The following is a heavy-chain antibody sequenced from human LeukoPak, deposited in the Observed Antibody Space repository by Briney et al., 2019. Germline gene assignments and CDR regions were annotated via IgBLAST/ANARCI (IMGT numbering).Heavy chain of an antibody. D-gene: IGHD6-19*01. CDR1: GYTFTSYG. CDR3: ARSTRWAVAGNFDY. Sequence: GASVKVSCKASGYTFTSYGISWVRQAPGQGLEWMGWISAYNGNTNYAQKLQGRVTMTTDTSTSTAYMELRSLRSDDTAVYHCARSTRWAVAGNFDYWGQGTLVTVSS. CDR2: ISAYNGNT. J-gene: IGHJ4*02. V-gene: IGHV1-18*01.